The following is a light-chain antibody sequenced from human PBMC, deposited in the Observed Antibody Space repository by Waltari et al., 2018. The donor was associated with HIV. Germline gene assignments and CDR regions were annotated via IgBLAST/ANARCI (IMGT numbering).Light chain of an antibody. Sequence: QSVLTQPPSASGAPGQSVIISCSGSSSNIGSKTVNWYRQLPGTAPKLLIYSNNQRPSGVPDRCSGSKSGTYASLAISGLQSGDEADYYCAAWEDSLNGPNYVFGSGTTVTVL. CDR1: SSNIGSKT. V-gene: IGLV1-44*01. CDR2: SNN. CDR3: AAWEDSLNGPNYV. J-gene: IGLJ1*01.